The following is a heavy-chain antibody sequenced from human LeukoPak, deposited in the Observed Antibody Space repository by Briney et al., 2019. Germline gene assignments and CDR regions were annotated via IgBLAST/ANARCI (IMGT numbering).Heavy chain of an antibody. Sequence: PGGSLRLSCAASGFTFSSYSMNWVRQAPGKGLEWVSSISSSSSYIYYADSVKGRFTISRDNAKNSLYLQMNSLRAGDTAVYYCARAQAEYSGSFLGYYYYGMDVWGQGTTVTVSS. D-gene: IGHD1-26*01. CDR1: GFTFSSYS. CDR2: ISSSSSYI. V-gene: IGHV3-21*01. CDR3: ARAQAEYSGSFLGYYYYGMDV. J-gene: IGHJ6*02.